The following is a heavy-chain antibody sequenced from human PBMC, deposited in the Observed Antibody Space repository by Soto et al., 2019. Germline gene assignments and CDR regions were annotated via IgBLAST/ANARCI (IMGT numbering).Heavy chain of an antibody. CDR3: AKDIRYCSSTSCRNYYYYGMDV. V-gene: IGHV3-30*18. D-gene: IGHD2-2*01. J-gene: IGHJ6*02. Sequence: QVQLVESGGGVVQPGRSLRLSCAASGFTFSSYGMHWVRQAPGKGLEWVAVISYDGSNKYYADSVKGRFTISRDNSKNTLYLQMTSLRAEDTAVHYCAKDIRYCSSTSCRNYYYYGMDVWGQGTTVTVSS. CDR1: GFTFSSYG. CDR2: ISYDGSNK.